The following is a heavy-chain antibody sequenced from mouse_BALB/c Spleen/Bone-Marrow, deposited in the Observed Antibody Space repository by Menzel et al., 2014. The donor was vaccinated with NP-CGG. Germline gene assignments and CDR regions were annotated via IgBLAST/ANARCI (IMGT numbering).Heavy chain of an antibody. J-gene: IGHJ4*01. CDR2: IWSGGNT. Sequence: VNVVESGPGLVQPSQSLSITCTVSGFSLTTYGVHWARQSPGKGLEWLGAIWSGGNTDYNAAFISRLSISKDNSKSQVFFEMNSLQAYDTAIYYCARKLRFYAMDYWGQGTSVTVSS. D-gene: IGHD1-1*01. CDR3: ARKLRFYAMDY. CDR1: GFSLTTYG. V-gene: IGHV2-2*01.